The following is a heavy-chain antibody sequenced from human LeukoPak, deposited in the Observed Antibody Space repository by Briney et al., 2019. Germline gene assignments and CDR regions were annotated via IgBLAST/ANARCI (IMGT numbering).Heavy chain of an antibody. CDR3: ARDWNYDFWSGYSPYWYFDL. V-gene: IGHV4-4*07. CDR2: IYTSGST. Sequence: SETLSLTCTVSGGSISSYYWRWIRQPAGKGLEWIGRIYTSGSTNYNPSLKSRVTMSVDTSKNQFSLKLSSVTAADTAVYYCARDWNYDFWSGYSPYWYFDLWGRGTLVTVSS. J-gene: IGHJ2*01. CDR1: GGSISSYY. D-gene: IGHD3-3*01.